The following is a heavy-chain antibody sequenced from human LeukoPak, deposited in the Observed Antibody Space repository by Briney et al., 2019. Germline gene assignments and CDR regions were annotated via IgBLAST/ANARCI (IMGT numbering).Heavy chain of an antibody. Sequence: PSQTLSLTXTVSGGSISSGSYYWSWIRQPAGKGLEWIGRIYTSGSTNYNPSHKSRVTISVDTSKNQFSLKLSSVTAADTAVYYCARALYQPATSYYYYYYMDVWGKGTTVTVSS. CDR1: GGSISSGSYY. V-gene: IGHV4-61*02. CDR2: IYTSGST. J-gene: IGHJ6*03. D-gene: IGHD2-2*01. CDR3: ARALYQPATSYYYYYYMDV.